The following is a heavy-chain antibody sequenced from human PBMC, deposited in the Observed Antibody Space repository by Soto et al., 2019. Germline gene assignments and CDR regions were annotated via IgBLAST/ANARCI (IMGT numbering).Heavy chain of an antibody. D-gene: IGHD4-17*01. V-gene: IGHV3-33*01. Sequence: GGSLRLSCAASGFTFSSYGMHWVRQAPGKGLEWVAVIWYDGSNKYYADSVKGRFTISRDNSKNTLYLQMNSLRAEDTAVYYCARDRSTVSHNLIGYWGQGTLVTVSS. CDR3: ARDRSTVSHNLIGY. J-gene: IGHJ4*02. CDR2: IWYDGSNK. CDR1: GFTFSSYG.